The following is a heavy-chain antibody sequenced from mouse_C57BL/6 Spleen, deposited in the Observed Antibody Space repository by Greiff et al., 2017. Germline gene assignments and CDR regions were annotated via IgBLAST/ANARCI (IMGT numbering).Heavy chain of an antibody. CDR2: INPSSGYT. D-gene: IGHD1-1*01. V-gene: IGHV1-7*01. CDR3: ASYTTVGVY. Sequence: VQLQQSGAELAKPGASVKLSCKASGYTFTSYWMHWVKQRPGQGLAWIGYINPSSGYTKYNQKFKDKATLTADTSSSTAYMQLRRLAYEDSAVYYCASYTTVGVYWGPGTTLTVSS. CDR1: GYTFTSYW. J-gene: IGHJ2*01.